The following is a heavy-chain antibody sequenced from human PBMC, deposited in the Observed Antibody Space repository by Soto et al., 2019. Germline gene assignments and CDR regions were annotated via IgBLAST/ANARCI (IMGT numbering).Heavy chain of an antibody. CDR1: GFAFSRFP. D-gene: IGHD1-26*01. Sequence: GGSLRLSCAASGFAFSRFPMHWVRQAPGKGLVWVSRIDPDGSDTTYADSVKGRFTISRDNAKNVVYLQMSSLRAEDTALYYCATMAGTYPYWGQGTLVTVSS. V-gene: IGHV3-74*01. CDR3: ATMAGTYPY. J-gene: IGHJ4*02. CDR2: IDPDGSDT.